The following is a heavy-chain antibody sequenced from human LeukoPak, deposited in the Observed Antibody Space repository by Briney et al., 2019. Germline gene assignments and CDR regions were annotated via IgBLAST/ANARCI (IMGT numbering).Heavy chain of an antibody. CDR2: ISYDGSNK. J-gene: IGHJ5*02. V-gene: IGHV3-30*03. CDR3: ARDPPLWFGELPNWFDP. Sequence: GGSLRLSCAASGFTFSSYGMHWVRQAPGKGLEWVAVISYDGSNKYYADSVKGRFTISRDNSKNTLYLQMNSLRAEDTAVYYCARDPPLWFGELPNWFDPWGQGTLVTVSS. CDR1: GFTFSSYG. D-gene: IGHD3-10*01.